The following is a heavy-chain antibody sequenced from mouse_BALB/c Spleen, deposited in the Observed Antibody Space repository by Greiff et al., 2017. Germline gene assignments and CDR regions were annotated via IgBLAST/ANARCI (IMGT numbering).Heavy chain of an antibody. Sequence: VQVVESGAELARPGASVKMSCKASGYTFTSYTMHWVKQRPGQGLEWIGYINPSSGYTNYNQKFKDKATLTADKSSSTAYMQLSSLTSEDSAVYYCARALITTVVATDYFDYWGQGTTLTVSS. CDR2: INPSSGYT. CDR3: ARALITTVVATDYFDY. D-gene: IGHD1-1*01. J-gene: IGHJ2*01. V-gene: IGHV1-4*01. CDR1: GYTFTSYT.